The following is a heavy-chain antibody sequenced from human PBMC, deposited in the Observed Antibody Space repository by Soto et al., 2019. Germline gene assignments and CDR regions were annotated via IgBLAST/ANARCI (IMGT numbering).Heavy chain of an antibody. J-gene: IGHJ4*02. CDR1: GFTFTRYA. V-gene: IGHV1-58*01. Sequence: QMQLVQSGPEVKKPGTSVKVSCKASGFTFTRYAVQWVRQARGQRLEWIGWIVVGSGKTNYAQKFQERVTITRDMSTSTAYMELSSLRSEDTAVYYCAADRAYSSSWYQGDYWGQGTLVTVSS. CDR3: AADRAYSSSWYQGDY. D-gene: IGHD6-13*01. CDR2: IVVGSGKT.